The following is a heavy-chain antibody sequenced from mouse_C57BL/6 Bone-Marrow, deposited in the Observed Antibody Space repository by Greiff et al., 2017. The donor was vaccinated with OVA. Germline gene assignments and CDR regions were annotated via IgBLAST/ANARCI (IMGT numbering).Heavy chain of an antibody. CDR1: GYAFSSSW. J-gene: IGHJ1*03. CDR2: IYPGDGDT. Sequence: QVQLQQSGPELVKPGASVKISCKASGYAFSSSWMNWVKQRPGQGLEWIGRIYPGDGDTNYNEKFKGKATLTADKSSSTAYMQLSSLTSEDSAVYCCLYGGFWYFDVWGTGTTVTVSS. D-gene: IGHD1-1*02. CDR3: LYGGFWYFDV. V-gene: IGHV1-82*01.